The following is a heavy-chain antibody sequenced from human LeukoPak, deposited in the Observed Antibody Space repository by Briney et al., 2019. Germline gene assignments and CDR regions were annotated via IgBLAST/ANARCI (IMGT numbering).Heavy chain of an antibody. CDR3: AKELGVVPAAQPFDY. V-gene: IGHV3-23*01. CDR1: GFTFSSYA. J-gene: IGHJ4*02. D-gene: IGHD2-2*01. Sequence: GGSLRLSCAASGFTFSSYAMSWVRQAPGKGPEWVSAISGSGGSTYYADSVKGRFTISRDNSKNTLYLQMNSLRAEDTAVYYCAKELGVVPAAQPFDYWGQGTLVTVSS. CDR2: ISGSGGST.